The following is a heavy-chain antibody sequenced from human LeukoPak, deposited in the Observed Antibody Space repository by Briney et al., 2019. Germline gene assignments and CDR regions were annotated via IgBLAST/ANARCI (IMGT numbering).Heavy chain of an antibody. V-gene: IGHV3-23*01. D-gene: IGHD1-26*01. Sequence: GGSLRLSCAASGFTFNNYAMSWFRQTPGKGLEWVSAISGSGDRTYYAESVKGRFSISRDNSKNTLYLQMNSLRAEDTAVYYCAREEVGATTKYFDYWGQGTLVTVSS. CDR1: GFTFNNYA. CDR2: ISGSGDRT. J-gene: IGHJ4*02. CDR3: AREEVGATTKYFDY.